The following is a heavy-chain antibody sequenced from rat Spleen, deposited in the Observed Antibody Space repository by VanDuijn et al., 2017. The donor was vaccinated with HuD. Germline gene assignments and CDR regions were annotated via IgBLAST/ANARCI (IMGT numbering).Heavy chain of an antibody. Sequence: EVHLVESGGGLVQPGRSLKLSCAASGFTFSNYGMHWIRQAPTKVLEWVASISPTGGSIYYPDSVKGRFTISRDNAQNTLYLQMNSLRSEDTATYYCTREGDYWGQGVMVTVSS. J-gene: IGHJ2*01. CDR1: GFTFSNYG. CDR3: TREGDY. V-gene: IGHV5-19*01. CDR2: ISPTGGSI.